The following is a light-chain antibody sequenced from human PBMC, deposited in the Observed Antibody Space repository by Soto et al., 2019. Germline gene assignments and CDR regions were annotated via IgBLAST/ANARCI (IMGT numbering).Light chain of an antibody. V-gene: IGLV3-21*04. Sequence: SYELTQPPSVSVAPGKTARITCGGNNIGSKSVHWYQQKPGQAPVLVIYYDIDRPSGIPDRFSGSNSGNTATLTISRVEAGDEADYYCQVWDSSSDPHWVFGGGTKLTVL. CDR3: QVWDSSSDPHWV. CDR2: YDI. CDR1: NIGSKS. J-gene: IGLJ3*02.